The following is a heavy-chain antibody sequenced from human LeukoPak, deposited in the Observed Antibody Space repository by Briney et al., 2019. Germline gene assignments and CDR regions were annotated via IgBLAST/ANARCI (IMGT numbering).Heavy chain of an antibody. CDR2: ISSSSSYI. Sequence: GGSLRLSCAASGFTFSSYSMNWVRQAPGKGLEWVSSISSSSSYIYYADSVKGRFTISRDNAKNSLYLQMNSLRAEDTAVYYCARDPSRSGQLVEDYWGQGTLVTVSS. CDR3: ARDPSRSGQLVEDY. D-gene: IGHD6-6*01. V-gene: IGHV3-21*01. J-gene: IGHJ4*02. CDR1: GFTFSSYS.